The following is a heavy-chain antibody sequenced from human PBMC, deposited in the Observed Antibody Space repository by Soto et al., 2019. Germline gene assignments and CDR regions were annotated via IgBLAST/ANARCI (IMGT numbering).Heavy chain of an antibody. V-gene: IGHV1-69*01. CDR1: GGTLSKHA. CDR2: IIPMFGIP. D-gene: IGHD6-19*01. J-gene: IGHJ3*01. Sequence: QVQLVQSGAEVKKPGSSVKVSCKASGGTLSKHAITWVRRAPGQGLEWLVGIIPMFGIPNYPQKFQGRVTISTDDSTNTSHLELNSLTSEDTYIYYCARGGTSGWLKGAYDVWGQGTMVTVS. CDR3: ARGGTSGWLKGAYDV.